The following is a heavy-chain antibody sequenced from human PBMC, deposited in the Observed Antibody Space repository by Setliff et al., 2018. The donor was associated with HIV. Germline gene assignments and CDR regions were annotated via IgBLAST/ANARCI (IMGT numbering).Heavy chain of an antibody. CDR3: AREIQFSATTYYYYYMDD. J-gene: IGHJ6*03. Sequence: SETLSLTCTVSGVSISSHYWSWIRQPAGKGLEWIGRIYASGRTNYNPSLKSRVTLSVDTSTNQFSLKVTSVTAADTAVYYCAREIQFSATTYYYYYMDDWGRGTTVTVSS. CDR2: IYASGRT. CDR1: GVSISSHY. V-gene: IGHV4-4*07. D-gene: IGHD5-18*01.